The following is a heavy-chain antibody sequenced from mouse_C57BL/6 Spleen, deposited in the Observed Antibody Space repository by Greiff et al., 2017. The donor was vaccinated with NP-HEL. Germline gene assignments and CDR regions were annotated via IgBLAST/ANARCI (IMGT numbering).Heavy chain of an antibody. Sequence: EVKLQESGGGLVKPGGSLKLSCAASGFTFSDYGMHWVRQAPEKGLEWVAYISSGSSTIYYADTVKGRFTISRDNAKNTLFLQMTSLRSEDTAMYYCARSYYGAWFAYWGQGTLVTGSA. CDR2: ISSGSSTI. J-gene: IGHJ3*01. V-gene: IGHV5-17*01. D-gene: IGHD1-1*01. CDR1: GFTFSDYG. CDR3: ARSYYGAWFAY.